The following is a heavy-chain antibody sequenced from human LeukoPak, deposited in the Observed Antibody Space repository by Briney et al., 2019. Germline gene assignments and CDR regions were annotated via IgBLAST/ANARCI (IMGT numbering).Heavy chain of an antibody. D-gene: IGHD2-2*01. J-gene: IGHJ6*03. Sequence: GGSLRLSCAASGFTFSSYGMGWVRQAQGKGLEWVSSITDNGGGTYYADSVKGRFTISRDNAKNSLYLQLNSLRAEDTAVYYCARDIKETATFGYCSSTSCPYYYYYMDVWGKGTTVTVSS. CDR3: ARDIKETATFGYCSSTSCPYYYYYMDV. V-gene: IGHV3-23*01. CDR2: ITDNGGGT. CDR1: GFTFSSYG.